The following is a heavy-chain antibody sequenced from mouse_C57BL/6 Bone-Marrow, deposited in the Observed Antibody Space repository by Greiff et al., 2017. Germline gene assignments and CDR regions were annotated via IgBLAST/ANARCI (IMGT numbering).Heavy chain of an antibody. CDR2: IHPNSGST. J-gene: IGHJ4*01. CDR3: AREDYGSSYGDAMDY. V-gene: IGHV1-64*01. D-gene: IGHD1-1*01. CDR1: GYTFTSYW. Sequence: QVQLQQPGAELVKPGASVKLSCKASGYTFTSYWMHWVKQRPGQGLAWIGMIHPNSGSTNYNEKFKSKATLTVDKSSSTAYMQLSSLTSEDSAVYYCAREDYGSSYGDAMDYWGQGTSVTVSS.